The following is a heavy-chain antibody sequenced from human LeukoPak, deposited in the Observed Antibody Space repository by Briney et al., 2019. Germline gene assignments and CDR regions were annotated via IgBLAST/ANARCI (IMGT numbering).Heavy chain of an antibody. D-gene: IGHD3-10*01. CDR1: GFPFSSYA. Sequence: GGSLRLSCAASGFPFSSYAMHWVRQAPGKGLEYVSAISSNGGSTYYANSVKGRFTISRDNSKNTLYLQMGSLRAEDMAVYYCAKGPMVRGVIDYWGQGTLVTVSS. CDR2: ISSNGGST. CDR3: AKGPMVRGVIDY. J-gene: IGHJ4*02. V-gene: IGHV3-64*01.